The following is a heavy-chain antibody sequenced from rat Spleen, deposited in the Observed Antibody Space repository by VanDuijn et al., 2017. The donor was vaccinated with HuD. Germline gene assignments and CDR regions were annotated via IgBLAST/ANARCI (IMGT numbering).Heavy chain of an antibody. D-gene: IGHD1-11*01. Sequence: EVQLVESGGGLVQPGRSLKLSCAASGFTFSNYDMAWVRQAPTQGLEWVASISTSGGSTYYRDSVKGRFTVSRDNAKSTLYLQMDSLRSEDTATYYCAREGAYWGQGTLVTVSS. CDR2: ISTSGGST. V-gene: IGHV5-25*01. J-gene: IGHJ3*01. CDR3: AREGAY. CDR1: GFTFSNYD.